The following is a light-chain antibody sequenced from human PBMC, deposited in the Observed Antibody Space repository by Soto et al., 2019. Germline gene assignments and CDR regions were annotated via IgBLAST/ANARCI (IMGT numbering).Light chain of an antibody. CDR3: QQSYTTPQT. CDR2: DAS. J-gene: IGKJ1*01. CDR1: QSISSW. V-gene: IGKV1-5*01. Sequence: DIQMTQSPSTLSASVGDRVTIPCRASQSISSWLAWYQQKPGKAPNLLIYDASSLESGVPSRFSGSGSGTEFTLTISSLQPDDFATYYCQQSYTTPQTFGQGTKVDI.